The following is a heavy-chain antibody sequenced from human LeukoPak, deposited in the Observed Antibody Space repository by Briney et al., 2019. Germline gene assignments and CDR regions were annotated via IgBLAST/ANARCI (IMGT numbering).Heavy chain of an antibody. CDR1: GGSISSYY. CDR2: IYYSGST. Sequence: SETLSLTCTVSGGSISSYYWSWIRQPPGKGLEWIGYIYYSGSTNYNPSLKSRVTISVDTSKNQFSLKLSSVTAADTAVYYCTRTTGPVGWFDPWGQGTLVTVSS. V-gene: IGHV4-59*01. D-gene: IGHD1-14*01. CDR3: TRTTGPVGWFDP. J-gene: IGHJ5*02.